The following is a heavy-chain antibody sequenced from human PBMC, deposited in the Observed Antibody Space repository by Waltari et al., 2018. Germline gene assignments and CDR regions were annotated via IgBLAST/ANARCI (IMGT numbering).Heavy chain of an antibody. CDR3: ARDRSSTSEAGMDV. Sequence: QVQLPASGPGLVKPSGTLSLTCPVSGCSISSSNWWSWVRQPPGKGLEWIGEIYHSGSTNYNPSLKSRVTISVDKSKNQFSLKLSSVTAADTAVYYCARDRSSTSEAGMDVWGQGTTVTVSS. D-gene: IGHD2-2*01. CDR1: GCSISSSNW. J-gene: IGHJ6*02. V-gene: IGHV4-4*02. CDR2: IYHSGST.